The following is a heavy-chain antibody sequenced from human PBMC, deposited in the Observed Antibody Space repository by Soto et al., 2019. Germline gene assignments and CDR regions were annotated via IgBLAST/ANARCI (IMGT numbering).Heavy chain of an antibody. CDR2: IYPGDSDT. Sequence: GESLKISCKGSGYSITSYWIGWVRQMPGKGLEWMGIIYPGDSDTRYSPSFQGQVTISAEKSISTAYLQLSSLKASDAAMDYCARHTVNDRYYYYGIDVWGQGTTVTVSS. CDR3: ARHTVNDRYYYYGIDV. V-gene: IGHV5-51*01. CDR1: GYSITSYW. J-gene: IGHJ6*02. D-gene: IGHD4-17*01.